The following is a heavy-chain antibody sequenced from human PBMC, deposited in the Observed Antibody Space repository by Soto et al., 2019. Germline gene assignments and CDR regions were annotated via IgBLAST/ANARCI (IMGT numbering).Heavy chain of an antibody. D-gene: IGHD2-2*01. CDR3: ARLTKGRVVPAAIRWFDP. V-gene: IGHV1-8*01. Sequence: QVQLVQSGAEVKKPGASVKVSCKASGYTFTSYDINWVRQATGQGLEWMGWMNPNSGNTGYAQKFQGRVTMTRNTSISTAYMELSSLRSEDTAVYYCARLTKGRVVPAAIRWFDPWGQGTLVTVSS. CDR1: GYTFTSYD. CDR2: MNPNSGNT. J-gene: IGHJ5*02.